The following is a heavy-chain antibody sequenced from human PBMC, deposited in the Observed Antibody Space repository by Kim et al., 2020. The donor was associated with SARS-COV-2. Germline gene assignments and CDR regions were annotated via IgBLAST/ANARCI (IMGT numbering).Heavy chain of an antibody. CDR2: SGGT. D-gene: IGHD6-13*01. V-gene: IGHV4-39*01. CDR3: ASGAAADY. J-gene: IGHJ4*02. Sequence: SGGTYSTPALMSRVTISVDTSKNQFSLKLSSVTAADTAVYYCASGAAADYWGQGTLVTVSS.